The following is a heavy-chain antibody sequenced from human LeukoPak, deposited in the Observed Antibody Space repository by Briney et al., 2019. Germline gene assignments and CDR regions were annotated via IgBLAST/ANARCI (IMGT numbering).Heavy chain of an antibody. D-gene: IGHD3-10*01. Sequence: SETLSLTCAVYGGSFSGYYWSWIRQPPGKGLEWIGEINHSGSTNYNPSLKSRATISVDTSKNQFSLKLSSVTAADTAVYYCARSPGSRGVGYYYYYYGMDVWGQGTTVTVSS. J-gene: IGHJ6*02. V-gene: IGHV4-34*01. CDR3: ARSPGSRGVGYYYYYYGMDV. CDR2: INHSGST. CDR1: GGSFSGYY.